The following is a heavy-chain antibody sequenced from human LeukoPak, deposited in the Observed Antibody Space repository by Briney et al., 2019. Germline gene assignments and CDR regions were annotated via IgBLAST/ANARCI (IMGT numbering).Heavy chain of an antibody. V-gene: IGHV4-30-4*01. CDR1: GDSISSGDYY. D-gene: IGHD3-22*01. CDR3: ARPYYYDSRIDP. Sequence: SETLSLTCTVSGDSISSGDYYWSWIRQPPGKGLEWIGYTYYSGSTYYNPSLKSRVTISVDTSKNQFSLKLNSVTAADTAVYYCARPYYYDSRIDPWGQGTLVTVSS. J-gene: IGHJ5*02. CDR2: TYYSGST.